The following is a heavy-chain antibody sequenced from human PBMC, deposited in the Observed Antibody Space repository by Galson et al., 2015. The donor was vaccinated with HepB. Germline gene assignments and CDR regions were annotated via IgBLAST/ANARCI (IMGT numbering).Heavy chain of an antibody. Sequence: SVKVSCKASGGTFSSYAISWVRQAPGQGLEWMGGIIPIFGTANYAQKLQDRVTMTTDTSTSTAYMELRSLRSDDTAVYFCARDGSGNWGDYWGQGTLVTVSS. CDR1: GGTFSSYA. J-gene: IGHJ4*02. D-gene: IGHD3-10*01. V-gene: IGHV1-69*05. CDR2: IIPIFGTA. CDR3: ARDGSGNWGDY.